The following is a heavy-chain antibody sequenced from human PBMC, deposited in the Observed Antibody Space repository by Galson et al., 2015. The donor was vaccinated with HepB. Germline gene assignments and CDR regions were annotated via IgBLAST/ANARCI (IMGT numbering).Heavy chain of an antibody. CDR1: GYTFTSYD. J-gene: IGHJ4*02. CDR3: ARGGDGLGYFDY. Sequence: SVKVSCKASGYTFTSYDINWVRQATGQGLEWMGWISAYNGNTNYAQKLQGRVTMTTDTSTSTAYMELRSLRSDDTAVYYCARGGDGLGYFDYWGQGTLVTVSS. CDR2: ISAYNGNT. V-gene: IGHV1-18*01. D-gene: IGHD3-10*01.